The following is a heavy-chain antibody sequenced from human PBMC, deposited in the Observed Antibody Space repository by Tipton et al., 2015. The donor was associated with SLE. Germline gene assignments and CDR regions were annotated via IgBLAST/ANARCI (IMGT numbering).Heavy chain of an antibody. D-gene: IGHD1-26*01. CDR1: GFTFDDYA. Sequence: SLRLSCAASGFTFDDYAMHWVRQAPGKGLEWVSGISWNSGSIGYADSVKGRFTISRDNSKNTLYLQMNSLRAEDTAVYYCAKDSYSGSYYEGQGTLVTVSS. J-gene: IGHJ4*02. CDR2: ISWNSGSI. V-gene: IGHV3-9*01. CDR3: AKDSYSGSYY.